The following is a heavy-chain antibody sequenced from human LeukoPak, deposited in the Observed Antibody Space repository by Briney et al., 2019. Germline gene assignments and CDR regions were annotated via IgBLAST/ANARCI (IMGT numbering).Heavy chain of an antibody. Sequence: ASVKVSCKASGYTFTSYDINWVRQATGQGLEWMGWMNPNSGNTAYAQKFQGRVTMTRNTSISTAYMELSSLRSEDTAVYYCARGLRQLGYYYYGMDVWGQGTTVTVSS. J-gene: IGHJ6*02. D-gene: IGHD4-17*01. CDR2: MNPNSGNT. V-gene: IGHV1-8*01. CDR3: ARGLRQLGYYYYGMDV. CDR1: GYTFTSYD.